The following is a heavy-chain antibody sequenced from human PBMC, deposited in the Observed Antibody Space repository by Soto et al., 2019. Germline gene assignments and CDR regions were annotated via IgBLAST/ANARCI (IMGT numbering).Heavy chain of an antibody. J-gene: IGHJ6*02. D-gene: IGHD1-1*01. CDR1: GGTFSSYA. CDR3: ARVQLECECYYYGIDV. V-gene: IGHV1-69*01. CDR2: ISPIFGTA. Sequence: QVQLVQSGAEVKKPGSSVKVSCKASGGTFSSYAISWVRQAPGQGLEWMGGISPIFGTANYAQKVQGRVTITADESTSTAYRELSSLSSEETAVYYCARVQLECECYYYGIDVWGQGTPVTVSS.